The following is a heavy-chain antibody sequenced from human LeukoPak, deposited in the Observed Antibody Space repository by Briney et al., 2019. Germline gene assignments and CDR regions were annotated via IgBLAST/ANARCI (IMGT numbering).Heavy chain of an antibody. CDR2: ISSSGSTI. CDR1: GFTFSSYE. V-gene: IGHV3-48*03. J-gene: IGHJ4*02. CDR3: AKDRSHHMVRGVINDY. Sequence: GGSLRLSCAASGFTFSSYEMNWVRQAPGKGLEWVSYISSSGSTIYYADSVKGRFTISRDNAKNSLYLQMNSLRAEDTALYYCAKDRSHHMVRGVINDYWGQGTLVTVSS. D-gene: IGHD3-10*01.